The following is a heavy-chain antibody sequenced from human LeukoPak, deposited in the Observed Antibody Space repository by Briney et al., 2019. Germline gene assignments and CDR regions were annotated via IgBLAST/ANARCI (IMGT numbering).Heavy chain of an antibody. J-gene: IGHJ6*02. Sequence: GGSLRLSCAASRFTFSSYGMHWVRQAPGKGLEWVAVISYDGSNKYYADSVKGRFTISRDNSKNTLYLQMNSLRAEDTAVYYCARGHYRGIYYYYGMDVWGQGTTVTVSS. V-gene: IGHV3-30*03. CDR1: RFTFSSYG. CDR2: ISYDGSNK. CDR3: ARGHYRGIYYYYGMDV. D-gene: IGHD4-23*01.